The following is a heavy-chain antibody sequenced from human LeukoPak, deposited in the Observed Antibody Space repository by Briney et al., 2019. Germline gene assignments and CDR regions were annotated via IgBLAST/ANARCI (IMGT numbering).Heavy chain of an antibody. V-gene: IGHV1-2*02. CDR2: INPNSGGT. CDR1: GYTFTGYY. Sequence: ASVKVSCKASGYTFTGYYMHWVRQAPGQGLEWMGWINPNSGGTNYAQKFQGRVTMTGDTSISTAYMELSRLRFDDTAVYYCARINSSRWYDFWGQGTLVTVSS. CDR3: ARINSSRWYDF. J-gene: IGHJ4*02. D-gene: IGHD6-13*01.